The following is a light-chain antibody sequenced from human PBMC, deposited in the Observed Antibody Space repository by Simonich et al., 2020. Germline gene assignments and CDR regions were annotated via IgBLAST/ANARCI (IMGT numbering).Light chain of an antibody. CDR1: SSDVGGYNY. J-gene: IGLJ2*01. CDR3: CSYAGSYTLV. Sequence: QSALTQPRSVSGSPGQSVTISCTGTSSDVGGYNYGSWYQQHPGQAPKLMIYDFSKRPSGVPARFSGSKSGNTASLTISGLQAEDEADYYCCSYAGSYTLVFGGGTKLTVL. V-gene: IGLV2-11*01. CDR2: DFS.